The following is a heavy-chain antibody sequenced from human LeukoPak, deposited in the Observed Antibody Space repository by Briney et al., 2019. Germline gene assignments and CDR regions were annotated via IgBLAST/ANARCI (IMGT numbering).Heavy chain of an antibody. CDR3: ARRYYGMDV. CDR2: ISYDGSNK. V-gene: IGHV3-30*03. Sequence: AGVSLRLSCAASGFTFSSYGMHWVRQAPGKGLEWVAVISYDGSNKYYADSVKGRFTISRDNSKNTLYLQMNSLRAEDTAVYYCARRYYGMDVWGQGTTVTVSS. CDR1: GFTFSSYG. J-gene: IGHJ6*02.